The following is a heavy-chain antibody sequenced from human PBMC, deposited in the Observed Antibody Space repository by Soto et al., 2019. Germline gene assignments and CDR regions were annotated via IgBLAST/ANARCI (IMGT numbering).Heavy chain of an antibody. CDR2: IYYSGST. Sequence: SETLSLTCTVSGGSISSYYWSWIRQPPGKGLEWIGYIYYSGSTNYNPSLKSRVTISVDTSKNQFSLKLSSVTAADTAVYYCARTHLLEYNPPRVYYFDYWGQGTLGTVS. J-gene: IGHJ4*02. V-gene: IGHV4-59*01. CDR3: ARTHLLEYNPPRVYYFDY. D-gene: IGHD3-3*01. CDR1: GGSISSYY.